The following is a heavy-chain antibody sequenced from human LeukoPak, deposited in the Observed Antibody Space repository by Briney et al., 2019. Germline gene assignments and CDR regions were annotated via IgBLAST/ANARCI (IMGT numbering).Heavy chain of an antibody. Sequence: GGSLRLSCAASGFTFSSYGMHWVRQAPGKGLECVAVISYDGSNKYYADSVKGRFTISRDNSKNTLYLQMNSLRAEDTAVYYCAKGDYYDSSGYPYYFDYWGQGTLVTVSS. CDR1: GFTFSSYG. J-gene: IGHJ4*02. V-gene: IGHV3-30*18. CDR2: ISYDGSNK. D-gene: IGHD3-22*01. CDR3: AKGDYYDSSGYPYYFDY.